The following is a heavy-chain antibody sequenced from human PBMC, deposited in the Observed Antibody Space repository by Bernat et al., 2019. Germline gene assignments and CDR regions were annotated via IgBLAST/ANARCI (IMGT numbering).Heavy chain of an antibody. Sequence: QVQLVESGAEVKKPGASVKIPCKASGYTFTHGISWVRQAPGQGLEWMGWISPYNRNTNYAQKLQGRVTMTPDTSTSTAYMELRSLRSDDTAVYYCARDLDPAQLYSIPHFDFWGQGTLVTVSS. CDR3: ARDLDPAQLYSIPHFDF. CDR2: ISPYNRNT. J-gene: IGHJ4*02. CDR1: GYTFTHG. V-gene: IGHV1-18*01. D-gene: IGHD2-21*01.